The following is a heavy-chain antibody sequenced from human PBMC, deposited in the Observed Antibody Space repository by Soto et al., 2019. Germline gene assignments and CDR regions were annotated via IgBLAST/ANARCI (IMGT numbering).Heavy chain of an antibody. Sequence: QVQLQESGPGLVKPSETLSLTCTVSGGSIRSYYWSWIRQPPGKGLEWIGYIYYSGSTNYNPSLNSRVTISVDTSKNQFSLKLSSVTAADTAVYYCARRTDYCSSTSCYPYWFDPWGQGTRVTVSS. CDR1: GGSIRSYY. CDR2: IYYSGST. D-gene: IGHD2-2*01. V-gene: IGHV4-59*08. J-gene: IGHJ5*02. CDR3: ARRTDYCSSTSCYPYWFDP.